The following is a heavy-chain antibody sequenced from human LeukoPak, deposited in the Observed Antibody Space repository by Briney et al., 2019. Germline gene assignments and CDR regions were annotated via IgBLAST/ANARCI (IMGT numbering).Heavy chain of an antibody. Sequence: GGSLRLSCAASGFTFSNYNMNWVRQAPGKGLEWVSSISSSTTFIYYADPVKGRFTASRDNAKNSLYLQMNSLRAEDTAVYYCARDPKGYYDTSGYYRYFQYWGQGTLVTVSS. D-gene: IGHD3-22*01. V-gene: IGHV3-21*01. CDR2: ISSSTTFI. J-gene: IGHJ1*01. CDR3: ARDPKGYYDTSGYYRYFQY. CDR1: GFTFSNYN.